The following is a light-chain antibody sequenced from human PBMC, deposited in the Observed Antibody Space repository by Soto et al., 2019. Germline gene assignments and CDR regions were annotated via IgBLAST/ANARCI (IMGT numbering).Light chain of an antibody. CDR2: DVS. Sequence: QSALTQPASVSGSPGQSITISCTGTSSDVGGYNYVSWYQQHPGKAPKLMIYDVSNRPSGVSNRFSGSKSGNTASLTISGLQAEDEAYYYCNSYSSSSTLVFGGGTQLTVL. V-gene: IGLV2-14*01. CDR3: NSYSSSSTLV. J-gene: IGLJ2*01. CDR1: SSDVGGYNY.